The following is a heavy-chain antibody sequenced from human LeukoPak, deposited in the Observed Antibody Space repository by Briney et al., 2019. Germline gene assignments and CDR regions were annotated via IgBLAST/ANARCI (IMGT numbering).Heavy chain of an antibody. CDR2: ISSSSSTI. J-gene: IGHJ4*02. V-gene: IGHV3-48*02. Sequence: GGSLRLSCAASGFTFSSYSMSWVRQAPGKGLEWVSYISSSSSTIYYAASVKGRFIISRDNAKNSLYLQVNSLRDEDAAVHHCSRDRGWLRFEFDYWGQGTLATVSS. CDR1: GFTFSSYS. CDR3: SRDRGWLRFEFDY. D-gene: IGHD5-12*01.